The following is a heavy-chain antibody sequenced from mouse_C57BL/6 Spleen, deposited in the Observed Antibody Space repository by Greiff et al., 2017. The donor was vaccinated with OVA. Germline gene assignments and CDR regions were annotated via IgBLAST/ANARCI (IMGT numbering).Heavy chain of an antibody. CDR1: GYTFTDYY. V-gene: IGHV1-26*01. CDR2: INPNNGGT. J-gene: IGHJ2*01. Sequence: VQLQQSGPELVKPGASVKISCKASGYTFTDYYMNWVKQSHGKSLEWIGDINPNNGGTSYNQKFKGKATLTVDKSSSTAYMELRSLTSEDSAVYYCARSAPVTTVVDYWGQGTTLTVSS. CDR3: ARSAPVTTVVDY. D-gene: IGHD1-1*01.